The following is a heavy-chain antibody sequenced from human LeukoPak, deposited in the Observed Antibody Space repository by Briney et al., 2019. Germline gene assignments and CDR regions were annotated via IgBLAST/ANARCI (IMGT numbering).Heavy chain of an antibody. Sequence: GGSLRLSCAASGFTFSSYGMHWVRQAPGKGLEWVADIWYDGSNKYYADSVKGRFTISRDNSKNTMYLQMNRLRAEDTAVYYCAIAVIAAAGPFDYWVQGTLVTVSS. CDR2: IWYDGSNK. CDR3: AIAVIAAAGPFDY. D-gene: IGHD6-13*01. CDR1: GFTFSSYG. J-gene: IGHJ4*02. V-gene: IGHV3-33*01.